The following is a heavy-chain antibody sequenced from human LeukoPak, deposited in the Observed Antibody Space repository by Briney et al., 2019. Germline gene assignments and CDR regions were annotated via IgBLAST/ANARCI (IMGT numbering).Heavy chain of an antibody. CDR1: GYTFTSD. CDR3: ARGAVSPDCSGGSCYHLDI. D-gene: IGHD2-15*01. V-gene: IGHV1-8*01. J-gene: IGHJ3*02. CDR2: MNPKSGNT. Sequence: ASVKVSCKASGYTFTSDINWVRQVSGQGLEWMGWMNPKSGNTGYAQTFQGRVTMTRDIPITTAYMEVNSLRSEDTAVYYCARGAVSPDCSGGSCYHLDIWGQGTMVIVSS.